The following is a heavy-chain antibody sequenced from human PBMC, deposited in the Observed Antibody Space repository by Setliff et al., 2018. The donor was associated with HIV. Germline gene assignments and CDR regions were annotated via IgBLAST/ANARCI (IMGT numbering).Heavy chain of an antibody. CDR3: ASSQGYDFWSGSKGYYTDV. D-gene: IGHD3-3*01. Sequence: SETMSLTCAVYGGSFSGYYWSWIRQPQGKGLEWIGEINHSGSANYNPSLKSRLTISVDTSKNQFSLKLSFVTAADTAVYYCASSQGYDFWSGSKGYYTDVWGKGTTVTVSS. V-gene: IGHV4-34*01. CDR2: INHSGSA. CDR1: GGSFSGYY. J-gene: IGHJ6*03.